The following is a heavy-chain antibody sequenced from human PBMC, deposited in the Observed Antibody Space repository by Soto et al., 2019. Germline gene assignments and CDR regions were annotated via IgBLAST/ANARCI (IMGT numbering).Heavy chain of an antibody. CDR3: ALIYWNDDKRYSPSLNSRLTITKDTSKNQVVLTMTTMDPVDTATYYCALRLKVGSGWPRGWFDP. Sequence: SETLSLTCTVSGGSISSGGYYWSWIRQHPGKGLEWIGYIYYSGSTYYNPSLKSRVTISVDTSKNQFSLKLSSVTAADTAVYLFALIYWNDDKRYSPSLNSRLTITKDTSKNQVVLTMTTMDPVDTATYYCALRLKVGSGWPRGWFDPWGQGTLVTVSS. CDR2: IYYSGST. V-gene: IGHV4-31*03. J-gene: IGHJ5*02. D-gene: IGHD5-18*01. CDR1: GGSISSGGYY.